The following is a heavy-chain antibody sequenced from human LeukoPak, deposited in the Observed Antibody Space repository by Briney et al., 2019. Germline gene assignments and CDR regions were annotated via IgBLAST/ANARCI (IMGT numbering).Heavy chain of an antibody. CDR2: ISGNGGAT. V-gene: IGHV3-23*01. CDR1: GFTFIMHE. D-gene: IGHD2-15*01. CDR3: VRGYSFGPYGMDV. J-gene: IGHJ6*02. Sequence: GGSLRLSCAVSGFTFIMHEMTWVRQAPGKGLEWVSAISGNGGATYYADSVRGRFTISRDNSKNTLYLQMSSLRAEDTAVYFCVRGYSFGPYGMDVWGQGTTVTVSS.